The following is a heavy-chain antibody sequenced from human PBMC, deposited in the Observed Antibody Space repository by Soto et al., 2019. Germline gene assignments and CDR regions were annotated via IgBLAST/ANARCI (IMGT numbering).Heavy chain of an antibody. CDR2: ISSNGVGT. D-gene: IGHD3-3*01. V-gene: IGHV3-64*01. CDR3: AKNSYGDYDCWSGYNYKEV. CDR1: GFTLSGYA. Sequence: GGSLRLSCAASGFTLSGYAMDWVRQAPGKGLEYVSGISSNGVGTYYANSVQGRFTISRDNSKNTVYLQMGSLRPEDMAVYYCAKNSYGDYDCWSGYNYKEVWGQGTTVNVSS. J-gene: IGHJ6*01.